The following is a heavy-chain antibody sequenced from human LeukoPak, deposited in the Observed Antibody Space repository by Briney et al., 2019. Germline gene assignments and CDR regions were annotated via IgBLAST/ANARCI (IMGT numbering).Heavy chain of an antibody. D-gene: IGHD3-22*01. J-gene: IGHJ6*03. CDR1: GGSFSGYY. Sequence: SETLSLTCAVYGGSFSGYYWSWIRQPPGKGLEWIGEINHSGSTNYNPSLKSRVTISVDTSKNQFSLKLSSVTAADTAVYYCARVNYYDSYYYYMDVWGKGTTVTVSS. V-gene: IGHV4-34*01. CDR3: ARVNYYDSYYYYMDV. CDR2: INHSGST.